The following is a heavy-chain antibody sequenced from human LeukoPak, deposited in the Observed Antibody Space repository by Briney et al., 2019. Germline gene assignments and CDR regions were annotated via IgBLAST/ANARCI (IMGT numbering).Heavy chain of an antibody. J-gene: IGHJ4*02. Sequence: GASVKVSCKVSGYTLTELSMHWVRQAPGKGLEWMGGFDPEDGGTIYAQKFQGRVTMTEDTSTDTAYMELSSLRSEDTAVYYCATDRVTGTTLTEYYFDYWGQGTLVTVSS. V-gene: IGHV1-24*01. CDR1: GYTLTELS. CDR2: FDPEDGGT. CDR3: ATDRVTGTTLTEYYFDY. D-gene: IGHD1-20*01.